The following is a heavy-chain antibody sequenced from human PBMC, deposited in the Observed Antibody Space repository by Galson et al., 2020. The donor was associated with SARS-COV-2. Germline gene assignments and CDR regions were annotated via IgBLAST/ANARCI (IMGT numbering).Heavy chain of an antibody. CDR2: IKQDGSEK. CDR1: GFTFSSYW. J-gene: IGHJ6*02. Sequence: GGSLRLSCAASGFTFSSYWMSWVRQAPGKGLEWVANIKQDGSEKYYVDSVKGRFTISRDNAKNSLYLQMNSLRAEDTAVYYCARDDADYYYDSSGGPYYYYGMDVWGQGTTVTVSS. V-gene: IGHV3-7*01. CDR3: ARDDADYYYDSSGGPYYYYGMDV. D-gene: IGHD3-22*01.